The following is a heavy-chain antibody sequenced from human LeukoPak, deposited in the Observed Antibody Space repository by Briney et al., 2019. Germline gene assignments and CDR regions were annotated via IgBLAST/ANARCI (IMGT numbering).Heavy chain of an antibody. CDR2: IRYDGSNK. J-gene: IGHJ6*03. V-gene: IGHV3-30*02. CDR3: ARAGIVDYYYYMDV. D-gene: IGHD2/OR15-2a*01. CDR1: GFTFSSYG. Sequence: GGSLRLSCAASGFTFSSYGMHWVRQAPGKGLEWVAFIRYDGSNKYYADSVKGRFTISRDNSKNTLYLQMNSLRAEDTAVYYCARAGIVDYYYYMDVWGKGTTVTVSS.